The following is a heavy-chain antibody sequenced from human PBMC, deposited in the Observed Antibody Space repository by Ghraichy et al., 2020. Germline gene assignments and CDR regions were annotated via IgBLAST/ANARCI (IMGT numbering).Heavy chain of an antibody. V-gene: IGHV1-2*02. Sequence: ASVKVSCKASGYTFTGYYMHWVRQAPGQGLEWMGWINSNSGGTHYEQKFQGRVTMTRDMSISTVYMELSSLRSDDTVVYYCARYLSHFDYFDYWGQGTLVTVSS. CDR2: INSNSGGT. CDR3: ARYLSHFDYFDY. CDR1: GYTFTGYY. J-gene: IGHJ4*02.